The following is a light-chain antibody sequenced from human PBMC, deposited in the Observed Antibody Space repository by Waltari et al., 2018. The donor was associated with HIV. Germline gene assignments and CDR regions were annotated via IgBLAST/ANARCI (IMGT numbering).Light chain of an antibody. Sequence: QSALTQPRSVSGSPGQSVTISRTGTSRDVGGYNYVSWSQLHPGKAPKLMIYDVSKRPSGVPDRFSGSKSGNTASLTISGLQAEDEADYYCCSYAGSYTFVYVFGTGTKVTVL. CDR1: SRDVGGYNY. CDR3: CSYAGSYTFVYV. J-gene: IGLJ1*01. CDR2: DVS. V-gene: IGLV2-11*01.